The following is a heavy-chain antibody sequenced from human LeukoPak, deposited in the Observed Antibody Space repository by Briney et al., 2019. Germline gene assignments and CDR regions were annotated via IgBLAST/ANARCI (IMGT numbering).Heavy chain of an antibody. J-gene: IGHJ4*02. V-gene: IGHV1-69*02. CDR3: AAFYGSGKAAFDY. D-gene: IGHD3-10*01. CDR1: GGTFSSYT. CDR2: IIPILGIA. Sequence: SVKVSCKAPGGTFSSYTISWVRQAPGQGLEWMGRIIPILGIANYAQTFQGRVTITADKSTSTAYMELSSLRSEDTAVYYCAAFYGSGKAAFDYWGQGTLVTVSS.